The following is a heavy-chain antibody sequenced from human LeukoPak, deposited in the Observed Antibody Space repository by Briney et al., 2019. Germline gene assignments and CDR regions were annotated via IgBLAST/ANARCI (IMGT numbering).Heavy chain of an antibody. D-gene: IGHD6-13*01. CDR3: ARELPLQQLVPDAFDI. Sequence: SDTLSLTCAVSGYSISSGYYWGWIRPPPGKGLEWIGSIYHSGSTYYNPSLKSRFTISVDTSKNHFSLKLSSVTAADTAVYYCARELPLQQLVPDAFDIWGQGTMVTVSS. V-gene: IGHV4-38-2*02. CDR1: GYSISSGYY. J-gene: IGHJ3*02. CDR2: IYHSGST.